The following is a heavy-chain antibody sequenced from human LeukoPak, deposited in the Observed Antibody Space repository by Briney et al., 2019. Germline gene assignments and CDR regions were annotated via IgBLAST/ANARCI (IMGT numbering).Heavy chain of an antibody. CDR1: GFTFSSYG. V-gene: IGHV3-30*18. CDR3: AKAEDCSGGGCYVDY. D-gene: IGHD2-15*01. Sequence: GGSLRPSCAASGFTFSSYGMHWVRQAPGKGLEWVAVISYDGSNKYYADSVKGRFTISRDNSKNTLYLQMNSLRAEDTAVYYCAKAEDCSGGGCYVDYWGQGALVTVSS. J-gene: IGHJ4*02. CDR2: ISYDGSNK.